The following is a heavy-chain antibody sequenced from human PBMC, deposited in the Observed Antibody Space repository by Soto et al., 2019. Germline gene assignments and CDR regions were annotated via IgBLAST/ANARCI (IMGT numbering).Heavy chain of an antibody. V-gene: IGHV1-3*04. D-gene: IGHD3-3*01. CDR2: INTGNGNT. Sequence: QVQLVQSGAEAKKPGASVKVSCKASGYSFISYVMHWVRQAPGQSLEWMGWINTGNGNTKYSQKFQDRVTITRDTSASTADMELSRLKSEDTAVYFCARDAGEYDFWSGWTIGAFDIWGQGTMVTVSS. CDR3: ARDAGEYDFWSGWTIGAFDI. CDR1: GYSFISYV. J-gene: IGHJ3*02.